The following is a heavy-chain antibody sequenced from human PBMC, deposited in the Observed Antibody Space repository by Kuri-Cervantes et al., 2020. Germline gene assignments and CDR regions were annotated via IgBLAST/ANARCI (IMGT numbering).Heavy chain of an antibody. J-gene: IGHJ4*02. D-gene: IGHD1-26*01. CDR2: IYSGGST. V-gene: IGHV3-53*04. CDR1: GFTVSSNY. CDR3: ARGHHSGSHYSSYDY. Sequence: GESLKISCAASGFTVSSNYMSWVRQAPGKGLEWVSVIYSGGSTYYADSVKGRFTISRHNSKNTLYLQMNSLRAEDTAVYYCARGHHSGSHYSSYDYWGQGTLVTVSS.